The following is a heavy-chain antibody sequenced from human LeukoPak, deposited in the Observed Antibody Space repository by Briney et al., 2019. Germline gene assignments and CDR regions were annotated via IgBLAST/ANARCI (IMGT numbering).Heavy chain of an antibody. D-gene: IGHD2-21*01. CDR1: GGSISSSSYY. J-gene: IGHJ6*04. V-gene: IGHV4-61*05. CDR2: IYYSGTT. CDR3: ARVGVGVGNAMDV. Sequence: SETLSLTCTVSGGSISSSSYYWGWIRQPPGKGLEWIGYIYYSGTTNYNPSLKSRVTMSVDTSKNQFSLKLSSVTAADTAVYYCARVGVGVGNAMDVWGKGTTVTVSS.